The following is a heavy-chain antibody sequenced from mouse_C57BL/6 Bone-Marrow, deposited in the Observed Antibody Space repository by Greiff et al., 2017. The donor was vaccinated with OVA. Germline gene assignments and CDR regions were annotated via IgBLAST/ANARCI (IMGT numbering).Heavy chain of an antibody. CDR2: FHPYNDDT. V-gene: IGHV1-47*01. CDR1: GYTFTTYP. J-gene: IGHJ3*01. D-gene: IGHD2-14*01. Sequence: VQLQQSGAELVKPGASVKMSCTASGYTFTTYPIEWLMQNPGKSLAWIGNFHPYNDDTKYNEKFKGKATLTVEKSSSTVYLELSRLTSDDSAVYYCARPGEYDGDWFAYWGQGTLVTVSA. CDR3: ARPGEYDGDWFAY.